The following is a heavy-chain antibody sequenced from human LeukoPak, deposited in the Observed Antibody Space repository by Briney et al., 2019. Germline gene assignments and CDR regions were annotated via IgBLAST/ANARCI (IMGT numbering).Heavy chain of an antibody. CDR1: GGSLSGYY. CDR2: IYYSGST. CDR3: VRWDYYGSGSRRLDY. D-gene: IGHD3-10*01. V-gene: IGHV4-59*08. J-gene: IGHJ4*02. Sequence: PSETLSLTCTVSGGSLSGYYWNWIRQPPGKGLEWIGYIYYSGSTNYNPSLKSRVPISVDTSKNQFSLTLSSVTAADTAIYYCVRWDYYGSGSRRLDYWGQGTLVTVSS.